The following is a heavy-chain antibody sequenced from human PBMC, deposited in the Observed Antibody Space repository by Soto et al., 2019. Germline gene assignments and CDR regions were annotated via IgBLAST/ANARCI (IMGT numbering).Heavy chain of an antibody. J-gene: IGHJ4*02. CDR2: ISWNRGTI. V-gene: IGHV3-9*01. D-gene: IGHD6-13*01. Sequence: LRLSCRSSEFTFANSAMHWVRQAPGTGLEWVSGISWNRGTIGYADSVRGRFTISRDNAKNSLYLQMDSLRPEDTAVYYCAKAGAAARPYYFDYWGQGTLVTVS. CDR1: EFTFANSA. CDR3: AKAGAAARPYYFDY.